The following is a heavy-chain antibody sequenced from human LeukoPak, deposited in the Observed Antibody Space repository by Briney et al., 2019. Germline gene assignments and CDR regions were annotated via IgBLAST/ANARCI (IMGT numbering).Heavy chain of an antibody. CDR3: ASRHSDGYFDY. Sequence: TGGSLRLSCAASGFTFDEYAMSWVRQLPGKGLEWVSGLNWNGDTTDCADSVRGRFTISRDNAKNSLYLQMNSLTAEDTAFYYCASRHSDGYFDYWGQGTLVTVSS. D-gene: IGHD3-22*01. V-gene: IGHV3-20*04. CDR1: GFTFDEYA. CDR2: LNWNGDTT. J-gene: IGHJ4*02.